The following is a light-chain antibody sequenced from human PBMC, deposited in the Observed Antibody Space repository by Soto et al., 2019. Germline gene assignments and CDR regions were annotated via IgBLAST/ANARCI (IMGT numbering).Light chain of an antibody. V-gene: IGKV1-17*01. CDR3: LQYNIYPPT. J-gene: IGKJ2*01. CDR1: QVIRND. Sequence: DIQMTQSPSSLSASVGDRVTFTCRASQVIRNDLGWYQQKPGKAPKRLIYAAYSLQSGVPSRFSGSGTEFTLAFTLTISSLQPEDFATYYCLQYNIYPPTLGQGTKLEIK. CDR2: AAY.